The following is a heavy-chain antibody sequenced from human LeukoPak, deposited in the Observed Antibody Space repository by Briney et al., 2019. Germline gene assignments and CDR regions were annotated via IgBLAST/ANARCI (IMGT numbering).Heavy chain of an antibody. CDR3: ARGNSGSYYAMDV. V-gene: IGHV4-59*01. CDR1: GGSISTYY. J-gene: IGHJ6*02. D-gene: IGHD1-26*01. Sequence: PSETLSLTCTVSGGSISTYYWSWIRQPPGKGLEWIGNIFYSGSTNYNPSLESRVTISVDTSKNQFSLKLSSVTAADTAVYYCARGNSGSYYAMDVWGQGTTVTVSS. CDR2: IFYSGST.